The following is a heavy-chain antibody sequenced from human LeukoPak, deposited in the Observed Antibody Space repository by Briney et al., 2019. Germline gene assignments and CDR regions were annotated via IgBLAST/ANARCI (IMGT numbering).Heavy chain of an antibody. CDR1: GFTFSNYA. J-gene: IGHJ5*02. Sequence: PGGSLRLSCAASGFTFSNYAMAWVRQAPGKGLEWVSTISGTGGFTTSTYYADSVKGRFSISRDNSNNTLYLEMNSLRAEDTAVYYCAKDDCSGGSCFEYFDHWGQGTLVTVSS. V-gene: IGHV3-23*01. D-gene: IGHD2-15*01. CDR2: ISGTGGFTTST. CDR3: AKDDCSGGSCFEYFDH.